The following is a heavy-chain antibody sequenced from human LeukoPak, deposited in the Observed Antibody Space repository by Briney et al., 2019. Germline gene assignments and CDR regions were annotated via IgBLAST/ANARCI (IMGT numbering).Heavy chain of an antibody. CDR2: IYSGGST. J-gene: IGHJ1*01. Sequence: GGSLRLSCAASGFTVGTNSMSWVRQSPGKGLEWVSVIYSGGSTYYADSVNGRFTISRDNSRNTLFLQMNSLRAEDTALYYCASAREYCGSAECYEYFHHWGQGTLVTVSS. CDR3: ASAREYCGSAECYEYFHH. D-gene: IGHD2-21*01. V-gene: IGHV3-53*01. CDR1: GFTVGTNS.